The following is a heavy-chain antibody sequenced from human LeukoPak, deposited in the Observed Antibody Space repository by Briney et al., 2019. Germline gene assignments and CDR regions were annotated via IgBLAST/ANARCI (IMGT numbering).Heavy chain of an antibody. CDR2: IYYSGST. V-gene: IGHV4-34*01. CDR1: GGSFSGYY. J-gene: IGHJ4*02. Sequence: SETLSLTCAVYGGSFSGYYWSWIRQPPGKGLEWIGSIYYSGSTYYNPSLKSRVTISVDTSKNQFSLKLSSVTAADTAVYYCARHGRLAYCSSTSCYPTFDYWGQGTLVTVSS. D-gene: IGHD2-2*01. CDR3: ARHGRLAYCSSTSCYPTFDY.